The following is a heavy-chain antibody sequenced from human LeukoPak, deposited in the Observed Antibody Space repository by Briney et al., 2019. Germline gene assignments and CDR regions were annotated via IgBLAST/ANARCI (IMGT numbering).Heavy chain of an antibody. CDR3: AKWGYYDSSGYYEDDAFDI. D-gene: IGHD3-22*01. CDR1: GFTFSSYG. J-gene: IGHJ3*02. V-gene: IGHV3-30*02. CDR2: IQYDGSNK. Sequence: PGGSLRLSCAASGFTFSSYGMHWVRQAPGKGLEWVAFIQYDGSNKYYADSVKGRFTISRDNSKNTLYLQMNSLRAEDTAVYYCAKWGYYDSSGYYEDDAFDIWGQGTMVTVSS.